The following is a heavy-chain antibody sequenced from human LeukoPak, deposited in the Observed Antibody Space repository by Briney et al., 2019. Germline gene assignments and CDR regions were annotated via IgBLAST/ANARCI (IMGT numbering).Heavy chain of an antibody. Sequence: RGESLKISCKGSGYSFSTYWIGWVRQMPGKGLEWMGIIYPGNSDTRYSPTFQGQVTISADKSISTAYLQWSSLKASDTAMYYCARQLFEYYFDYWGQGTLVTVSS. CDR1: GYSFSTYW. D-gene: IGHD3-16*01. CDR2: IYPGNSDT. CDR3: ARQLFEYYFDY. V-gene: IGHV5-51*01. J-gene: IGHJ4*02.